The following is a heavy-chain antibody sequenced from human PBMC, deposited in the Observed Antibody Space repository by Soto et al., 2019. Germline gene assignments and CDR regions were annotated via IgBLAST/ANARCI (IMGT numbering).Heavy chain of an antibody. CDR3: ARSRYNWNDSYFDY. Sequence: KPSETLSLTCTVSGGSISSSSYYWGWIRQPPGKGLEWIGSIYYSGSTYYNPSLKSRVTISVDTSKNQFSLKLSSVTAADTAVYYCARSRYNWNDSYFDYWGQGTLVTVSS. CDR2: IYYSGST. V-gene: IGHV4-39*01. CDR1: GGSISSSSYY. D-gene: IGHD1-20*01. J-gene: IGHJ4*02.